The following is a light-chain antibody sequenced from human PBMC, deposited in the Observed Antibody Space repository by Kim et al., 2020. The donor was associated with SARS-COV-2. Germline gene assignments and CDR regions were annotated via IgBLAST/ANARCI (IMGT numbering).Light chain of an antibody. CDR2: GAP. J-gene: IGKJ1*01. V-gene: IGKV3-15*01. CDR3: QQYNNWPWT. Sequence: AGPGEKATLSRRASQSVSSNLAWYQQKPGHAPRLLIYGAPTRATGIPARFSGSGSGTEFTLTISSVQSEEFAVYYCQQYNNWPWTFGQGTKVDIK. CDR1: QSVSSN.